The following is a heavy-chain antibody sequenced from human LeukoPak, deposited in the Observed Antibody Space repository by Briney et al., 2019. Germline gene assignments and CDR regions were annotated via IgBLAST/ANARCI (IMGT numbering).Heavy chain of an antibody. V-gene: IGHV1-24*01. CDR3: ATGLEDYGDYSLGY. CDR2: FDPEDGET. Sequence: EASVKVSCKVSGYTLTELSMHWVRQAPGKGLEWRGVFDPEDGETIYAQKFQGRVTMTEDTSTDTAYMELSSLRSEDTAVYYCATGLEDYGDYSLGYWYQGTLVTVSS. J-gene: IGHJ4*02. CDR1: GYTLTELS. D-gene: IGHD4-17*01.